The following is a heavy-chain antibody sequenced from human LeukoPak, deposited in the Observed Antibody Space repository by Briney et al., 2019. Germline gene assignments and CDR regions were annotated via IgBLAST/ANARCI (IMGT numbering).Heavy chain of an antibody. CDR2: ISGDGGST. CDR1: GFTFDDYA. Sequence: PGGSLRLSCAASGFTFDDYAMHWVRQAPGKGLEWVSLISGDGGSTYYADSVKGRFTISRDNSKNALSLQMNSLRAEDTAIYYCAKAIDKGTGYYMDFWGQGTLVTVSS. J-gene: IGHJ4*02. CDR3: AKAIDKGTGYYMDF. D-gene: IGHD3-22*01. V-gene: IGHV3-43*02.